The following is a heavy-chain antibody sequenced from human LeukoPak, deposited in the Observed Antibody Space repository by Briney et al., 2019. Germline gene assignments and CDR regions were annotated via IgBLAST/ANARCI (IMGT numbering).Heavy chain of an antibody. D-gene: IGHD3-9*01. CDR2: INSDGSST. CDR3: ARERAYYDILTGYSNWFDP. Sequence: GGSLRLSCAASGFTFSSYWMHWVRPAPGKGLVWVSRINSDGSSTSYADSVKGRFTISRDNAKNTLYLQMNSLRAEDTAVYYCARERAYYDILTGYSNWFDPWGQGTLVTVSS. CDR1: GFTFSSYW. J-gene: IGHJ5*02. V-gene: IGHV3-74*01.